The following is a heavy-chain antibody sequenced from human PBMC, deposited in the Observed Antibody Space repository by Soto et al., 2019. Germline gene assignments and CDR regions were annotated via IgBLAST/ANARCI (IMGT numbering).Heavy chain of an antibody. J-gene: IGHJ5*02. CDR3: ARGQRFSDWFDP. D-gene: IGHD3-3*01. V-gene: IGHV4-4*07. Sequence: SETLSLTCTVSGGSMSSYYWTWIRQPAGKGLEWIGRVYSSGGTHYDPSLKSRVTISIDTSKNQFSLRLLSVTDADTAVYFCARGQRFSDWFDPWGQGTLVTVSS. CDR1: GGSMSSYY. CDR2: VYSSGGT.